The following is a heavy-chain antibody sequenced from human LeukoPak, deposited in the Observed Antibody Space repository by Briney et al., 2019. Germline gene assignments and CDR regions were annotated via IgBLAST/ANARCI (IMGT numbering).Heavy chain of an antibody. V-gene: IGHV4-30-2*01. CDR2: IYHSGST. CDR1: GGPISSGGYS. J-gene: IGHJ4*02. CDR3: ARGQIQLWLQGAGYYFDY. Sequence: SETLSLTCAVSGGPISSGGYSWSWIRQPPGKGLEWIGYIYHSGSTYYNPSLKSRVTISVDRSKNQFSLKLSSVTAADTAVYYCARGQIQLWLQGAGYYFDYWGQGTLVTVSS. D-gene: IGHD5-18*01.